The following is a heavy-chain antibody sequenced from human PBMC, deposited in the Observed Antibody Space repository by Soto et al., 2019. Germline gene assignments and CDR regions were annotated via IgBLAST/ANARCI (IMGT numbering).Heavy chain of an antibody. V-gene: IGHV1-3*01. Sequence: QVQLVQSGAEVKKPGASVKVSCKASGYTFTSYAMHWVRQAPGQRVEWMGWINAGNGNTKYSQKFQGRVTITRDTSASTAYMELSSLRSEDTAVYYCARGKLEQWLVLTNWGQGTLVTVSS. CDR1: GYTFTSYA. CDR3: ARGKLEQWLVLTN. CDR2: INAGNGNT. J-gene: IGHJ4*02. D-gene: IGHD6-19*01.